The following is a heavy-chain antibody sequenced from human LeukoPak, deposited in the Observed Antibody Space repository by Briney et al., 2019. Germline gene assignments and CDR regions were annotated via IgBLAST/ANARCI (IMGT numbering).Heavy chain of an antibody. D-gene: IGHD2-15*01. CDR1: GGSISSYY. V-gene: IGHV4-59*12. CDR2: IYHSGST. J-gene: IGHJ3*02. Sequence: PSETLSLTCTVSGGSISSYYWSWIRQPPGKGLEWIGYIYHSGSTYYNPSLKSRVTISVDRSKNQFSLKLSSVTAADTAVYYCARGGGRTKGAFDIWGQGTMVTVSS. CDR3: ARGGGRTKGAFDI.